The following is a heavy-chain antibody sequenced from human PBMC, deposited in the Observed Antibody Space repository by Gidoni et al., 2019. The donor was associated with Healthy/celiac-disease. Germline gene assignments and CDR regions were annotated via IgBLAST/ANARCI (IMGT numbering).Heavy chain of an antibody. D-gene: IGHD2-2*01. J-gene: IGHJ5*02. CDR2: IYYSGST. CDR1: GGSISSSSYY. Sequence: QLQLQESGPGLVKPSETLSLTCTVSGGSISSSSYYWGWIRQPPGKGLEWIGSIYYSGSTYYNPSLKSRVTISVDTSKNQFSLKLSSVTAADTAVYYCARPKLGYCSSTSCSLGWFDPWGQGTLVTVSS. V-gene: IGHV4-39*01. CDR3: ARPKLGYCSSTSCSLGWFDP.